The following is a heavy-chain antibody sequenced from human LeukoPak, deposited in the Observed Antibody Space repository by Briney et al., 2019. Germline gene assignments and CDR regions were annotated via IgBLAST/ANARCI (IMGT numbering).Heavy chain of an antibody. CDR1: GYFFTSYY. CDR3: ATNNPPGSGYYYFNAFDI. CDR2: INPSVGST. V-gene: IGHV1-46*01. Sequence: ASVKVSCKASGYFFTSYYIHWVRQAPGQGLEWMAIINPSVGSTTYAQQFQGRVTMTEDTSTDTAYMELSSLRSEDTAVYYCATNNPPGSGYYYFNAFDIWGQGTMDTVSS. J-gene: IGHJ3*02. D-gene: IGHD3-22*01.